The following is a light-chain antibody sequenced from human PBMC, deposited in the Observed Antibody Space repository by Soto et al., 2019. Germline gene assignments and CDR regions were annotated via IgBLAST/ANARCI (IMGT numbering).Light chain of an antibody. Sequence: EIVLTQSPGTLSLSPGERATLSCRASQSVSSTYLAWYQQKSGQAPRLLIYGASSRATGIPDRFSGSGSGTDFTLTITRLEPEDFAVYYCQRYDISPFPFGQGTKLESK. V-gene: IGKV3-20*01. J-gene: IGKJ2*01. CDR3: QRYDISPFP. CDR2: GAS. CDR1: QSVSSTY.